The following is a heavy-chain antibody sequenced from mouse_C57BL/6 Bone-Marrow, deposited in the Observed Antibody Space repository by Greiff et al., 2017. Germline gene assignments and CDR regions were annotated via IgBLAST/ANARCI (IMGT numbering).Heavy chain of an antibody. J-gene: IGHJ2*01. CDR1: GYTFTSYW. V-gene: IGHV1-50*01. D-gene: IGHD2-1*01. CDR3: ARGEIYYGNYDLFDY. CDR2: IDPSESYT. Sequence: QVQLQQPGAELVKPGASVKLSCKASGYTFTSYWMQWVKQRPGQGLEWIGEIDPSESYTNYKQKFKGKATLTVDTSSSTAYMQLSSVTSEDSAVYYCARGEIYYGNYDLFDYWGQGTTLTVSA.